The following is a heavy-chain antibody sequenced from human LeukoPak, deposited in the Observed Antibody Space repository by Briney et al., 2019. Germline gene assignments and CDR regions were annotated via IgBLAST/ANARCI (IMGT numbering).Heavy chain of an antibody. V-gene: IGHV4-30-2*01. CDR3: ASTGNWNDEDY. CDR1: GGSISSGGYS. Sequence: SETLSLTCAVSGGSISSGGYSWGWVRQPPGKGLEWIGYIYHSGSTYYNPSLKSRVTISVDRSKNQFSLKLSSVTAADTAVYYCASTGNWNDEDYWGQGTLVTVSS. J-gene: IGHJ4*02. D-gene: IGHD1-1*01. CDR2: IYHSGST.